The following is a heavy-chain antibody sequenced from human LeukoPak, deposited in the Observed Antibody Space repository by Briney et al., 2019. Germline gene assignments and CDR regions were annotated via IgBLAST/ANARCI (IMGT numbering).Heavy chain of an antibody. V-gene: IGHV4-61*02. CDR1: GGSISSGSYY. J-gene: IGHJ4*02. Sequence: SETLSLTCTVSGGSISSGSYYWSWIRQPAGKGLEWIGRIYTSGSTNYNPSLKSRVTISVDTSKNQFSLKLSSVTAADTAVYYCASGKLNYYDSSGYYYGLDYWGQGTLVTVSS. D-gene: IGHD3-22*01. CDR3: ASGKLNYYDSSGYYYGLDY. CDR2: IYTSGST.